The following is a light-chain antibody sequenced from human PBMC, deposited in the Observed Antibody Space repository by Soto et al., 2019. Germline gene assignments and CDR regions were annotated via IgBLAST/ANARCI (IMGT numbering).Light chain of an antibody. J-gene: IGLJ2*01. CDR1: SSDVGRYHL. V-gene: IGLV2-23*02. CDR3: CSYAGSSTHVV. Sequence: QSALTQPASVSGSPGQSTTISCTGPSSDVGRYHLVSWYQQHPGKAPKLMIYEVSKRPSGVSNRFSGSKSGNTASLSFSGLQAEDEADYYGCSYAGSSTHVVFGGGTKPTVL. CDR2: EVS.